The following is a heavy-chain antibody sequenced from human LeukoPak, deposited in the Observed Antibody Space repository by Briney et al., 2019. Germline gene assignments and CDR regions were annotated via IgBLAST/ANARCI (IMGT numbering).Heavy chain of an antibody. Sequence: GRSLRLSCAASGFTFSSYGMHWVRQAPGKGLEWVAVISYDGSNKYYADSVKGRFTISRDNSKNTLYLQMNSLRAEDTAVYYCAKDGVSRFDHWGRGTLVTVSS. CDR3: AKDGVSRFDH. CDR2: ISYDGSNK. J-gene: IGHJ4*02. V-gene: IGHV3-30*18. D-gene: IGHD3-10*01. CDR1: GFTFSSYG.